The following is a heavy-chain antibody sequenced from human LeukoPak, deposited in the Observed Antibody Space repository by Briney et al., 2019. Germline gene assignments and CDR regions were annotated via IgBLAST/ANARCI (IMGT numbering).Heavy chain of an antibody. Sequence: SETLSLTCTVSGGSISSNTYYWGWIRQPPGKGLEWIGYIYYSGSTTYNPSLKSRVTISVDTSKNQFSLKLSSVTAADTAVYYCARAVEGGYSSSSWGYYYYMDVWGKGTTVTVSS. CDR3: ARAVEGGYSSSSWGYYYYMDV. V-gene: IGHV4-61*05. J-gene: IGHJ6*03. CDR1: GGSISSNTYY. D-gene: IGHD6-6*01. CDR2: IYYSGST.